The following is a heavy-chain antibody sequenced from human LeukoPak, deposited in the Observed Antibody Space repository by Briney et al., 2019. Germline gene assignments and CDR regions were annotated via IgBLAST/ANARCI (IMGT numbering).Heavy chain of an antibody. V-gene: IGHV1-69*05. CDR1: GGTFSSYA. CDR3: ARDQEDFSLIAARPGHWFDP. Sequence: SVKVSCKASGGTFSSYAISWVRQAPGQGLEWMGGIIPIFGTANYAQKFQGRVTITTDESTSTAYMELSSLRSEDTAVYYCARDQEDFSLIAARPGHWFDPWGQGTLVTVSS. CDR2: IIPIFGTA. D-gene: IGHD6-6*01. J-gene: IGHJ5*02.